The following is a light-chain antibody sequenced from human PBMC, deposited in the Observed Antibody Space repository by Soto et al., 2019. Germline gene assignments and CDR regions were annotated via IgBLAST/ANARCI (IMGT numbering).Light chain of an antibody. V-gene: IGKV1-39*01. Sequence: DIQMTQSPSSLSASVGDRVTITCRASQSISSCLDWYQQKPGKAPKLLIYAASILQSGVPSRFSGSGSGTDFTLTISSLQPEDFATYDCQQGYSDWWTLGQGTKVEVK. CDR2: AAS. CDR1: QSISSC. J-gene: IGKJ1*01. CDR3: QQGYSDWWT.